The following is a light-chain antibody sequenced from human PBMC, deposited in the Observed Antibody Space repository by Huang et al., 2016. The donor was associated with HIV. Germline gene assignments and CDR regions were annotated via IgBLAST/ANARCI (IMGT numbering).Light chain of an antibody. CDR3: QQFGSF. Sequence: EIVLTQSPGTLSLSPGERATLSCRASQSGSSSYLAWYQQKPGQAPRLLIYYAASRATGIPDRFSGGGSGTDFSLTISRLEPEDFAVYYCQQFGSFFGGGTKVEIK. V-gene: IGKV3-20*01. CDR1: QSGSSSY. CDR2: YAA. J-gene: IGKJ4*01.